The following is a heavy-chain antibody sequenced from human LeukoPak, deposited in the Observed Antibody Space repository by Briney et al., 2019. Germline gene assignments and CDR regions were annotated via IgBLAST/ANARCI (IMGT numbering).Heavy chain of an antibody. V-gene: IGHV3-23*01. Sequence: SCKASGGTFSSYAISWVRQAPGKGLEWVSAISGSGGSTYYADSVKGRFTISRDNSKNTLYLQMNSLRAEDTAVYYCAKGTYDFWSGYYLDYWGQGTLVTVSS. D-gene: IGHD3-3*01. CDR2: ISGSGGST. CDR1: GGTFSSYA. CDR3: AKGTYDFWSGYYLDY. J-gene: IGHJ4*02.